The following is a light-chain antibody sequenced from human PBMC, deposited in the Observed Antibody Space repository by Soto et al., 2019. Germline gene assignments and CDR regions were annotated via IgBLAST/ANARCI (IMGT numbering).Light chain of an antibody. Sequence: DIPMTHSPSSVSASVGDRVIITCRATQDIDRWLAWYQQRPGKASKLLLYGAFNLKSGVPSRFSGSGSGTDYTLTISSLQPEDFATYYCQQAKGFPYSFGRGTNLEIK. CDR3: QQAKGFPYS. V-gene: IGKV1-12*01. CDR1: QDIDRW. J-gene: IGKJ2*01. CDR2: GAF.